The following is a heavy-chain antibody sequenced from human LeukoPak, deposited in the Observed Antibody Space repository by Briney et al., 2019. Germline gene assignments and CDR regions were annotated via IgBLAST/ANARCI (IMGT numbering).Heavy chain of an antibody. CDR3: AKDRITMVRGVIRPLSDH. D-gene: IGHD3-10*01. CDR2: IRGSGVST. Sequence: GGSLRLSCAASGFTFSRYAMSWVRQAPGKGLEWVSAIRGSGVSTYYADSVKGRFTISRDNSKHTLYLPMNSLSAEDTPVYYCAKDRITMVRGVIRPLSDHWGQGTLVTVSS. J-gene: IGHJ5*02. CDR1: GFTFSRYA. V-gene: IGHV3-23*01.